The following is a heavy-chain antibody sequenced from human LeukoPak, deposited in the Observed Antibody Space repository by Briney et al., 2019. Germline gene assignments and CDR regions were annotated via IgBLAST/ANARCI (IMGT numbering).Heavy chain of an antibody. CDR3: ARDDLGRVTVILEGFWYFDL. V-gene: IGHV3-7*01. D-gene: IGHD3-22*01. CDR2: IKQDGSEK. CDR1: GFTFSSYW. Sequence: GGSLRLSCAASGFTFSSYWMSWVRQAPGKGLEWVANIKQDGSEKYYVDSVKGRFTISRDNAKNSLYLQMNSLRAEDTAVYYCARDDLGRVTVILEGFWYFDLWGRGTLVTVSS. J-gene: IGHJ2*01.